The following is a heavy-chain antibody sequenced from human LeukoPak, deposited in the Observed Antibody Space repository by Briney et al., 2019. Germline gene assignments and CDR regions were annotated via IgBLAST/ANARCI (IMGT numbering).Heavy chain of an antibody. D-gene: IGHD3-10*01. CDR2: TYYMYKWYN. CDR1: GYSVSNNSLA. V-gene: IGHV6-1*01. Sequence: SQTLSLTCAICGYSVSNNSLAWNWITQSTSRGLECLRKTYYMYKWYNDYAVSVKSRITINTYTDKNQFSLQLHSVTPEDAAVYYCKRGCYYGSGSLYIPDNWGQGTLVTVTS. CDR3: KRGCYYGSGSLYIPDN. J-gene: IGHJ4*02.